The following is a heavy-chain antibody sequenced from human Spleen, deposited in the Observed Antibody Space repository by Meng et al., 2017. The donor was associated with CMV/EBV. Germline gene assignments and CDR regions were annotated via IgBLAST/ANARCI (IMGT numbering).Heavy chain of an antibody. CDR1: GFTFSSYS. CDR3: AREDALVGTTEYYYYYGLDV. D-gene: IGHD1-1*01. CDR2: ITSSGGYI. V-gene: IGHV3-21*01. J-gene: IGHJ6*02. Sequence: GESLKISCAASGFTFSSYSMMWVRQAPGKGLEWVSSITSSGGYIYYADSVKGRFTVSRDNAKNSLSLQMVSLRADDTAVYYCAREDALVGTTEYYYYYGLDVWGQGTTVTVSS.